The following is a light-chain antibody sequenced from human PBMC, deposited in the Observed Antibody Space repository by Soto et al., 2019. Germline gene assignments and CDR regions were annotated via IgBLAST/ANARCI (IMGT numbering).Light chain of an antibody. CDR3: AALDDSLNGLV. CDR1: SSNIGSNT. Sequence: QSVLTQPPSASGTPGQRVTSSCSGSSSNIGSNTVKWYQHLPGTAPKLLIYTNSQRPSGVPGRFPGSKSGTSASLAISGLQSEDEADYYCAALDDSLNGLVFGTGTKLTVL. J-gene: IGLJ1*01. V-gene: IGLV1-44*01. CDR2: TNS.